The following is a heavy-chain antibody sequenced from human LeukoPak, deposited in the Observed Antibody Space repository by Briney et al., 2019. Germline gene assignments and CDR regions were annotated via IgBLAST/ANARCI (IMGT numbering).Heavy chain of an antibody. D-gene: IGHD1-1*01. CDR3: VKASQLERRSFDS. V-gene: IGHV3-64D*06. J-gene: IGHJ4*02. CDR1: GFTFSSYW. CDR2: ISSNGGST. Sequence: GGSLRLSCAASGFTFSSYWMSWVRQAPGKGLEYVSAISSNGGSTYYADSVKGRFTISRDNSKNTLYLQMSSLRAEDTAVYYCVKASQLERRSFDSWGQGTLVTVSS.